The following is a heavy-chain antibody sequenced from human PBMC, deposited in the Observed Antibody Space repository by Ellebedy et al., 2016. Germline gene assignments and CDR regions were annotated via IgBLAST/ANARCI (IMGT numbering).Heavy chain of an antibody. CDR3: ARVHVIAMSGAGPDTLACFDS. Sequence: SETLSLXXAVYGGSLMHDSWSWVRQSPGRGLEWIGDINLGGYTLYNPSLKSRVTISADPHKSQFSLTLPSVTAADTAVYYCARVHVIAMSGAGPDTLACFDSWGPGTLVTVSS. V-gene: IGHV4-34*01. CDR1: GGSLMHDS. D-gene: IGHD2/OR15-2a*01. CDR2: INLGGYT. J-gene: IGHJ4*02.